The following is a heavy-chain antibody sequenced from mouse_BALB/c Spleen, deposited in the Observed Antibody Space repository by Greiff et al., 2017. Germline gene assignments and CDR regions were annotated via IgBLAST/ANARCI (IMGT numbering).Heavy chain of an antibody. Sequence: DVKLVESGGGLVKPGGSLKLSCAASGFTFRSYAMSWVRQTPEKRLEWVASISSGGSTYYPDSVKGRFTISRDNARNILYLQMSSLRSEDTAMYYCARCDGYYLGIMDYWGQGTSVTVSS. V-gene: IGHV5-6-5*01. CDR2: ISSGGST. CDR3: ARCDGYYLGIMDY. J-gene: IGHJ4*01. D-gene: IGHD2-3*01. CDR1: GFTFRSYA.